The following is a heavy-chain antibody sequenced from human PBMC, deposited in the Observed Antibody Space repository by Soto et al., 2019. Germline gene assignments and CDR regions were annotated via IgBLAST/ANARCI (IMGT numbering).Heavy chain of an antibody. CDR3: ARDDLEGYSSSWYLGY. CDR1: GYTFTSYY. V-gene: IGHV1-46*01. D-gene: IGHD6-13*01. J-gene: IGHJ4*02. Sequence: GASVKVSCKASGYTFTSYYMHWVRQAPGQGLEWMGIINPSGGSTSYAQKFQGRVTMTRDTSTSTVYMELSSLRSEDTAVYYCARDDLEGYSSSWYLGYWGQGTLVTVSS. CDR2: INPSGGST.